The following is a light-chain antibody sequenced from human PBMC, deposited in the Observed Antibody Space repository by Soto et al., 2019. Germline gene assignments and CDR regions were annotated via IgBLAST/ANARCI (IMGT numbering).Light chain of an antibody. Sequence: EIQITHSPASLSASLGDMFTITFRASQSTTTYLNWYQQKPGKAPKLLIYAAPSLQSGVPSRFSGSGSGTDFTLTISSLQPEDFATYYCQQSYSTPLTFGGGTKVDIK. CDR2: AAP. V-gene: IGKV1-39*01. CDR1: QSTTTY. CDR3: QQSYSTPLT. J-gene: IGKJ4*01.